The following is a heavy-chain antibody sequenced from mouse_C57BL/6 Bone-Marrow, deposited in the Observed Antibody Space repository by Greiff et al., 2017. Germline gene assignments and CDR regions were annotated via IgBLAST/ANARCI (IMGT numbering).Heavy chain of an antibody. J-gene: IGHJ1*03. Sequence: QVQLKQPGAELVKPGASVKLSCKASGYTFTSYWMHWVKQRPGQGLEWIGMIHPNSGSTNYNEKFKSKATLTVDKSSSTAYMQLRSLTSEDSAVYYCALYGYDGPCWYFDVWGTGTTVTVSS. V-gene: IGHV1-64*01. CDR1: GYTFTSYW. D-gene: IGHD2-2*01. CDR3: ALYGYDGPCWYFDV. CDR2: IHPNSGST.